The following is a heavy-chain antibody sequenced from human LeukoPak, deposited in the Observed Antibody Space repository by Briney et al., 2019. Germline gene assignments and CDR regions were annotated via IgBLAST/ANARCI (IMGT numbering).Heavy chain of an antibody. V-gene: IGHV3-30-3*01. CDR3: ATHFYDSSGYYSPDY. CDR2: ISYDGSNK. CDR1: GFTFSSYA. J-gene: IGHJ4*02. D-gene: IGHD3-22*01. Sequence: PGGSLRLSCAASGFTFSSYAMHWVRQAPGKGPEWVAVISYDGSNKYYADSVKGRFTISRDNSKNTLYLQMSSLRAEDTAVYYCATHFYDSSGYYSPDYWGQGTLVTVSS.